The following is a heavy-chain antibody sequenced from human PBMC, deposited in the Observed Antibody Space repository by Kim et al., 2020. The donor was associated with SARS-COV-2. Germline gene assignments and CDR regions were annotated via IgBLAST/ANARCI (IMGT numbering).Heavy chain of an antibody. CDR2: TYYRSKWYN. Sequence: SQTLSLTCDISGDSVSSNSAAWHWIRQSPSRGLEWLGRTYYRSKWYNDYALSVRSRIIINPDTSKNQFSLQLTSVTPEDTAVYYCARDLPYCTNTNCYNRWFDPWGQGTVVTVSS. CDR1: GDSVSSNSAA. D-gene: IGHD2-8*01. J-gene: IGHJ5*02. V-gene: IGHV6-1*01. CDR3: ARDLPYCTNTNCYNRWFDP.